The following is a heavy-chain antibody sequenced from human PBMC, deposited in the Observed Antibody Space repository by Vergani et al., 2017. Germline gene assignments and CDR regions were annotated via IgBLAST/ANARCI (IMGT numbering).Heavy chain of an antibody. CDR1: GYTFSNHY. CDR3: ARGDYGILTGYRY. D-gene: IGHD3-9*01. CDR2: INLSGGHT. J-gene: IGHJ4*02. Sequence: QVQVVQSGAEVKKSGASVKVSCKTSGYTFSNHYMHWVRQAPGQGLEWMGIINLSGGHTNYAQKFQGRVTMTRDTSTSTVYMELSSLRSEDTAIYYCARGDYGILTGYRYWGQGTLVTVSA. V-gene: IGHV1-46*03.